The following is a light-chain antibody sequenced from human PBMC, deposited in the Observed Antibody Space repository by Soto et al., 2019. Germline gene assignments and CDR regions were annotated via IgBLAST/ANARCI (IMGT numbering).Light chain of an antibody. Sequence: EIVLTQSPGTLSLSPGERATLSCRASQSISSSYLAWYLHKPGQAPRLLIYGASNRATGIPDRFSGSGSGTDFTLTISRLEPEDFAVYYGKQYGSSPPYAFGQGTKLEIK. CDR1: QSISSSY. V-gene: IGKV3-20*01. CDR3: KQYGSSPPYA. CDR2: GAS. J-gene: IGKJ2*01.